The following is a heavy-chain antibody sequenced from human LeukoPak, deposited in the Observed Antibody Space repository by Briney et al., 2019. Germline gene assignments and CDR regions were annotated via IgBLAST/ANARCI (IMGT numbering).Heavy chain of an antibody. J-gene: IGHJ5*02. D-gene: IGHD6-13*01. CDR1: GYTFTGYY. CDR2: INPNSGGT. V-gene: IGHV1-2*04. Sequence: GASVKVSCKASGYTFTGYYMHWVRQAPGQGLEWMGWINPNSGGTNYAQKFQGWVTMTRDTSISTAYMELSRLRSDDTAVYYCARAPSYSSSWYDWFDPWGQGTLVTVSS. CDR3: ARAPSYSSSWYDWFDP.